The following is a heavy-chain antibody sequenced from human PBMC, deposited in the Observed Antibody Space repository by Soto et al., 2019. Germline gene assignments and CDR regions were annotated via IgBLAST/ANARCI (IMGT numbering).Heavy chain of an antibody. Sequence: ASVKVSCKASGYTFTVYYMHWVRQAPGQGLEWMGWINPNSGGTNYAQKFQGWVTMTRDTSISTAYMELSRLRSDDTAVYYCARGNNFFGPPYGSGSYYRWDNWFDPWGQGTLVTVSS. CDR1: GYTFTVYY. CDR3: ARGNNFFGPPYGSGSYYRWDNWFDP. CDR2: INPNSGGT. J-gene: IGHJ5*02. D-gene: IGHD3-10*01. V-gene: IGHV1-2*04.